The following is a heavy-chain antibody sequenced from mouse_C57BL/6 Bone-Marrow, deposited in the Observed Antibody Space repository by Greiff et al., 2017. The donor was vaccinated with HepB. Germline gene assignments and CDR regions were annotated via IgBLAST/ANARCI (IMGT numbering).Heavy chain of an antibody. CDR3: ARDIEKLYYGNPFAY. D-gene: IGHD2-1*01. V-gene: IGHV5-4*01. J-gene: IGHJ3*01. CDR1: GFTFSSYA. Sequence: EVKLVESGGGLVKPGGSLKLSCAASGFTFSSYAMSWVRQTPEKRLEWVATISDGGSYTYYPDNVKGRFTISRDNAKNTLYLQMSHLKSEDTAMYYCARDIEKLYYGNPFAYWGQGTLVTVSA. CDR2: ISDGGSYT.